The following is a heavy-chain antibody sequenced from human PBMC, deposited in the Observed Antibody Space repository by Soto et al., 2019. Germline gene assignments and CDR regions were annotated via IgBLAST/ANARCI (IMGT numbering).Heavy chain of an antibody. CDR3: AKDGCRGGSCQSGFAY. D-gene: IGHD2-15*01. CDR1: GFSFGVYA. J-gene: IGHJ4*02. V-gene: IGHV3-23*01. Sequence: EVQLLESGGRLVQPGGSLRLSCAASGFSFGVYAMSWVRQAPGEGLEWVSAISDSGRTTYYADSVKGRFTISRDNSKNTLYLKIDSLRAEDTAVYYCAKDGCRGGSCQSGFAYWGQGTLVTVSS. CDR2: ISDSGRTT.